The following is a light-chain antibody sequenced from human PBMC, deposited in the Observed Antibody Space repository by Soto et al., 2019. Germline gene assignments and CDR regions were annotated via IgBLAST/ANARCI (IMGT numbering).Light chain of an antibody. CDR3: CSYTGATTAYV. CDR2: EDS. V-gene: IGLV2-23*01. CDR1: RNDVGNYNL. J-gene: IGLJ1*01. Sequence: LTQPASVSGSPGQSITVSCTGSRNDVGNYNLVSWYQQSPGKAPKLLIYEDSKRPSGVSNRFSGSKSGDTASLTISGLQTEDEADYYCCSYTGATTAYVFGTGTKVTVL.